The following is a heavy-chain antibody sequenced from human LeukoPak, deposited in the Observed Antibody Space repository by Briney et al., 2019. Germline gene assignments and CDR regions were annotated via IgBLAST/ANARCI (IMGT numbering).Heavy chain of an antibody. J-gene: IGHJ4*02. Sequence: ASVRVSCKASGHTFTGYYMHWVRQAPGQGLEWMGWINPNSGGTNYAQKFQGRVTMTRDTSISTAYMELSRLRSDDTAVYYCARAPVVPAAMYYFDYWGQGTLVTVSS. V-gene: IGHV1-2*02. D-gene: IGHD2-2*01. CDR1: GHTFTGYY. CDR3: ARAPVVPAAMYYFDY. CDR2: INPNSGGT.